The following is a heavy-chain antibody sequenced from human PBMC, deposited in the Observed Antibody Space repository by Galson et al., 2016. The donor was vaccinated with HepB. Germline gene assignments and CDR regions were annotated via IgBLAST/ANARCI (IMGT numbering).Heavy chain of an antibody. D-gene: IGHD5/OR15-5a*01. V-gene: IGHV3-48*02. J-gene: IGHJ6*03. CDR2: ISSTNSPTI. Sequence: SLRLSCAASGFSFSSYSMNWVRQAPGKGLEWISYISSTNSPTIYYADSVKGRFTISRDNAKNSLYLQMNSLRDEDTAVYYCARGVGLAYMDVWGNGTTVTVSS. CDR3: ARGVGLAYMDV. CDR1: GFSFSSYS.